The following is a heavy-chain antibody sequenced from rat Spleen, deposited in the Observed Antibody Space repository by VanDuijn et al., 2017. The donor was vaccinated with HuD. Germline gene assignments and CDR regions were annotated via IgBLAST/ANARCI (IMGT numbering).Heavy chain of an antibody. V-gene: IGHV5-29*01. D-gene: IGHD5-1*01. CDR2: ISYDGSRT. CDR3: ARHSNWGFDY. Sequence: EVQLVESDGGLVQPGRSLKLSCAASGFTFSDYYMAWVRQAPTKGLEWVATISYDGSRTYYRDSVKGRFTISRDNAKSTLYLQMDSLRSEDTATYYCARHSNWGFDYWGQGVMVTVSS. J-gene: IGHJ2*01. CDR1: GFTFSDYY.